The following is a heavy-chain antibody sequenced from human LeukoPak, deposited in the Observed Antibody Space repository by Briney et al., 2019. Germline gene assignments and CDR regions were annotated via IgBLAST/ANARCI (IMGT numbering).Heavy chain of an antibody. D-gene: IGHD2-2*01. CDR2: INHSGST. Sequence: PSETLSLTCAVYGGSFSGYYWSWIRQPPGKGLEWIGEINHSGSTNYNPSLKSRVTISVDTSKNQFSLKLSSVTAADTAVYYCARGRKIGSSCTPWSCYFDYWGQGTLVTVSS. J-gene: IGHJ4*02. CDR1: GGSFSGYY. CDR3: ARGRKIGSSCTPWSCYFDY. V-gene: IGHV4-34*01.